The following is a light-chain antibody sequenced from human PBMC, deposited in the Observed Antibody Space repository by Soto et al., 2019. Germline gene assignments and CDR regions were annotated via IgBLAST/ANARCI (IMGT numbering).Light chain of an antibody. CDR3: ATWYDSLTGVV. V-gene: IGLV1-44*01. CDR2: SND. CDR1: SSNIGTNT. J-gene: IGLJ2*01. Sequence: QSVLTQPPSASGTPGQRVSISCSGGSSNIGTNTVNWYQHLPGTAPKLLIFSNDERPSGVPDRFAGSKSGTSASLAISVLQSDDEADYYCATWYDSLTGVVFGGGTKLTVL.